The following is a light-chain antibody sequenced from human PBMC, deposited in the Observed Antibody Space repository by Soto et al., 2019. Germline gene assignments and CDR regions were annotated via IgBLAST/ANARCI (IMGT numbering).Light chain of an antibody. V-gene: IGLV4-69*01. CDR1: SGHSSYA. Sequence: QPVLTQSPSASASLGASVKLTCTLSSGHSSYAIAWHQQQPEKGPRYLMKLNSDGSHNKGDGIPDRFSGSSSGAERYLTISSLQSEDEADYYCQTWGSGIRVFGGVTKLTVL. J-gene: IGLJ2*01. CDR2: LNSDGSH. CDR3: QTWGSGIRV.